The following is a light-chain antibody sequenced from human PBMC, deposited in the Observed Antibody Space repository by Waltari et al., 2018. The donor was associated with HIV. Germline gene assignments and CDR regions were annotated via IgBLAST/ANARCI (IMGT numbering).Light chain of an antibody. CDR3: GTWDSSLSAPL. CDR1: TSNIGNHY. Sequence: QSVLTQPPSVSAAPGQKVTISCSGRTSNIGNHYVSWYKQLPGTAPKLLIYDNTKRPSGIPDRFSGAKSGTSATLDITGLQTGDEADYYCGTWDSSLSAPLFGGGTKLTVL. V-gene: IGLV1-51*01. CDR2: DNT. J-gene: IGLJ2*01.